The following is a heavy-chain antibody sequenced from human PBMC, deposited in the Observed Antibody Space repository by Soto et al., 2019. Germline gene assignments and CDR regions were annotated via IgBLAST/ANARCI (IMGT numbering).Heavy chain of an antibody. CDR1: GGSISSGGYY. V-gene: IGHV4-31*03. CDR2: IYYSGST. J-gene: IGHJ3*01. Sequence: PSETLSLTCTVSGGSISSGGYYWSWIRQHPGKGLEWIGYIYYSGSTYYNPSLKSRVTISVDTSKNQFSLKLSSVTAADTAVYYCARGEIGYYDSSGYYNAFDFWGQGTVVTVSS. D-gene: IGHD3-22*01. CDR3: ARGEIGYYDSSGYYNAFDF.